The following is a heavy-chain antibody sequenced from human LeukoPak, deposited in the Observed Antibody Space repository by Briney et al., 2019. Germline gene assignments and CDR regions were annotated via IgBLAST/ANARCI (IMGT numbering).Heavy chain of an antibody. J-gene: IGHJ4*02. CDR2: ISGSGGST. D-gene: IGHD3-22*01. CDR1: GFTFSSYA. CDR3: AKAPYGYDSSGYPPDY. V-gene: IGHV3-23*01. Sequence: GGSLRLSCAASGFTFSSYAMSLVRQAPGKGLEWVSAISGSGGSTYYADSVKGRFTISRDNSKNTLYLQMNSLRAEDTAVYYCAKAPYGYDSSGYPPDYWGQGTLVTVSS.